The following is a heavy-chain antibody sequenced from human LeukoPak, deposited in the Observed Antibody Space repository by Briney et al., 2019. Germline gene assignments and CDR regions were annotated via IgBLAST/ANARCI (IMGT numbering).Heavy chain of an antibody. V-gene: IGHV3-23*01. Sequence: PGGSLRLSCAASGFTFSSYAMSWVRQAPGKGLEWVSAISGSGGSTYYADSVKGRFTISRDNSKNTLYLQMNSLRAEDTAVYYCARDYSSSWYRGAFDIWGQGTMVTVSS. CDR3: ARDYSSSWYRGAFDI. J-gene: IGHJ3*02. CDR1: GFTFSSYA. CDR2: ISGSGGST. D-gene: IGHD6-13*01.